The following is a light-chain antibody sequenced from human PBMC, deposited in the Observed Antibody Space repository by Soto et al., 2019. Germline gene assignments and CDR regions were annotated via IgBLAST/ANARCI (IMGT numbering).Light chain of an antibody. J-gene: IGKJ4*01. CDR2: GAS. V-gene: IGKV3-15*01. Sequence: EIVMTQSPATLSVSPGERATLSCRASQSVRSNLAWYQQKPGQTPRLLIYGASTRATGIPARFSGSGSGTEFTLTISSLQSEDFAVYYCQQYSNWPPALTFGGGTKVEIK. CDR1: QSVRSN. CDR3: QQYSNWPPALT.